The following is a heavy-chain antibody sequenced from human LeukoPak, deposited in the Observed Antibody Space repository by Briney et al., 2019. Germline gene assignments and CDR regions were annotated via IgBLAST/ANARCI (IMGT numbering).Heavy chain of an antibody. CDR3: ARVGYSSSWSPSDY. J-gene: IGHJ4*02. CDR2: LISSGAVT. D-gene: IGHD6-13*01. CDR1: GFPFSNYA. V-gene: IGHV3-23*01. Sequence: GGSLRLSCAASGFPFSNYAMSWVRQAPGKGLEWVSSLISSGAVTYYADSVKGRFTISRDNAKNSLYLQMNSLRAEDTAVYYCARVGYSSSWSPSDYWGQGALVTVSS.